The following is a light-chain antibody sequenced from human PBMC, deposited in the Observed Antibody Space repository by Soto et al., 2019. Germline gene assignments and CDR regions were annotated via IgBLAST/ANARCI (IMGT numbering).Light chain of an antibody. J-gene: IGKJ5*01. Sequence: IELTHSAAAVSFSQEETATLSFRASQNVDKFLAWYQQRPGQPPRLLIFDSSNRATGVPVRFSGSGSGTVFTLTIGSLEPEDSAVYYCQQRKNWPPITFGQGTRLEI. CDR2: DSS. CDR3: QQRKNWPPIT. V-gene: IGKV3-11*01. CDR1: QNVDKF.